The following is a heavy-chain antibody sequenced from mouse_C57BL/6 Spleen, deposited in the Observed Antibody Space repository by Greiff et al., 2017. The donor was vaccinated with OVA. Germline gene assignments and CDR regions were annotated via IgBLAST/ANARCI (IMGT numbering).Heavy chain of an antibody. J-gene: IGHJ4*01. V-gene: IGHV2-9-1*01. CDR3: ASIYYDYDYYAMDY. D-gene: IGHD2-4*01. CDR2: IWTGGGT. Sequence: VKLVESGPGLVAPSQSLSITCTVSGFSLTSYAISWVRQPPGKGLEWLGVIWTGGGTNYNSALKSRLSISKDNSKSQVFLKMNSLQTDDTARYYCASIYYDYDYYAMDYWGQGTSVTVSS. CDR1: GFSLTSYA.